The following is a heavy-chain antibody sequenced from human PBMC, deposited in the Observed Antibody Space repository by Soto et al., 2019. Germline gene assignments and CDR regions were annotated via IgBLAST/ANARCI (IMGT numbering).Heavy chain of an antibody. Sequence: QVQLQESGPGLVKPSETLSLTCTVSGGAVSSGSYYWSWIRQPPGKGLEWIGYIYYSGSTNYNHSLKSRVTISVDTSKNQFSVKLSSVTAADTAVYYCARGIEGWYQGRYYYGMDVGGQGTTVTVSS. CDR2: IYYSGST. CDR1: GGAVSSGSYY. J-gene: IGHJ6*02. CDR3: ARGIEGWYQGRYYYGMDV. V-gene: IGHV4-61*01. D-gene: IGHD6-19*01.